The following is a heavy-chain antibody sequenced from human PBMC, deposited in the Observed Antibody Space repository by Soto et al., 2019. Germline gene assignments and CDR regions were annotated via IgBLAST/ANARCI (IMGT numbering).Heavy chain of an antibody. CDR1: GYTFTSYD. J-gene: IGHJ5*02. CDR2: MNPNSGNT. V-gene: IGHV1-8*01. CDR3: VKDRHPDRHYDFWSGRTINSNWFDP. D-gene: IGHD3-3*01. Sequence: ASGKVSCKTSGYTFTSYDINWVRQATGQGLEWMGWMNPNSGNTGYAQKFQGRVTMTRNTSISTAYMELSSLRSEDTAVYYCVKDRHPDRHYDFWSGRTINSNWFDPWGQGTLVTVSS.